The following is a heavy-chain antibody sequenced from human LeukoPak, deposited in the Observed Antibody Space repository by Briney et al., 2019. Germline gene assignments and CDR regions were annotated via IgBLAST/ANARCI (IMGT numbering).Heavy chain of an antibody. Sequence: GASVKVSCKASSYTFSSYGISWVRQAPGQGLEWMGWISAYNGNTNYAQQFQGRVTMTTDTSTSTAYMELRSLRSDDTAVYYCARDLGDTAMVIWGQGTLVTVSS. J-gene: IGHJ4*02. V-gene: IGHV1-18*01. CDR1: SYTFSSYG. CDR2: ISAYNGNT. CDR3: ARDLGDTAMVI. D-gene: IGHD5-18*01.